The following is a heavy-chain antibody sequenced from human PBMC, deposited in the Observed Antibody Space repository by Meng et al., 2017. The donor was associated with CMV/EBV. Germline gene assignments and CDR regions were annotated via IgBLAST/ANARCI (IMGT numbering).Heavy chain of an antibody. CDR3: ARVYQLLDSQGFDP. J-gene: IGHJ5*02. CDR1: RGTISSSNC. Sequence: VSRGTISSSNCWSWVPQPPGKGLEGIVEINHSGSTNYNPSLKSRVTISVDKSKNQFSLKLSSVTAADTAVYYCARVYQLLDSQGFDPWGQGTLVTVSS. CDR2: INHSGST. D-gene: IGHD2-2*01. V-gene: IGHV4-4*02.